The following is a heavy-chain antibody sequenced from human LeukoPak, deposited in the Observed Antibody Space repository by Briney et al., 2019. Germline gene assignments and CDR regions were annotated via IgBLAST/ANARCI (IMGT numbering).Heavy chain of an antibody. J-gene: IGHJ4*02. Sequence: SGTLSLTCAVSGGSISSNNWWSWVRQPPGQGLEWIGEISLTGLTHYNPSLESRVTASLDKSKNQLSLNLTSVTAADTAVYYCSRENGAFSPFGYWGQGTLVTVLS. CDR1: GGSISSNNW. D-gene: IGHD2-8*01. CDR2: ISLTGLT. V-gene: IGHV4-4*02. CDR3: SRENGAFSPFGY.